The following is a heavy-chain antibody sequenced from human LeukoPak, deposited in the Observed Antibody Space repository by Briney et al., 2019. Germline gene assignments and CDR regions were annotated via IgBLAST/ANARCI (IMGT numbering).Heavy chain of an antibody. V-gene: IGHV3-9*01. D-gene: IGHD3-22*01. CDR3: AREDDYYDSSGYPDIDY. CDR2: ISWNSGSI. CDR1: GFTFDDYA. Sequence: GGSLRLSCAASGFTFDDYAMHWVRQAPGKGLEWVSGISWNSGSIGYADSVKGRFTISRDNAKNSLYLQMNSLRAEDTAVYYCAREDDYYDSSGYPDIDYWGQGTLVTVSS. J-gene: IGHJ4*02.